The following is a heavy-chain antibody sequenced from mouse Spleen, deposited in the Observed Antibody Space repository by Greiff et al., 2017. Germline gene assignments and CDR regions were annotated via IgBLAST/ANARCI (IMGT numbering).Heavy chain of an antibody. V-gene: IGHV1-9*01. J-gene: IGHJ3*01. CDR2: ILPGSGST. Sequence: VKVVESGAELMKPGASVKLSCKATGYTFTGYWIEWVKQRPGHGLEWIGEILPGSGSTNYNEKFKGKATFTADTSSNTAYMQLSSLTTEDSAIYYCARRGDGYWAWFAYWGQGTLVTVSA. CDR1: GYTFTGYW. CDR3: ARRGDGYWAWFAY. D-gene: IGHD2-3*01.